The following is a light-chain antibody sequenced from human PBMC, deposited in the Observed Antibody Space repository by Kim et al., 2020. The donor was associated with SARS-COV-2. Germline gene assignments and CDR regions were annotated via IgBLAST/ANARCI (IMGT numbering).Light chain of an antibody. Sequence: LGKTVRITCQGDSLRSYYASWYQQKPGHAPVLVIYGKNNRPSGIPDRFSGSSSGNTASLTITGAQAEDEADYYCNSRDSSGNHLGVFGGGTQLTVL. CDR1: SLRSYY. CDR3: NSRDSSGNHLGV. J-gene: IGLJ3*02. V-gene: IGLV3-19*01. CDR2: GKN.